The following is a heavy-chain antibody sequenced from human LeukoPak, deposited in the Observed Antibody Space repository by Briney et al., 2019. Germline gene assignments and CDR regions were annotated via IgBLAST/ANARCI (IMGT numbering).Heavy chain of an antibody. CDR2: INTNTGNP. CDR3: ARESCSSTSCYSDAFDI. J-gene: IGHJ3*02. CDR1: GYTFTSYA. V-gene: IGHV7-4-1*02. D-gene: IGHD2-2*01. Sequence: ASVKVSCKASGYTFTSYAMNWVRQAPGQGLEWMGWINTNTGNPTYAQGFTGRFVLSLDTSVSTAYLQISSLKAEDTAVYYCARESCSSTSCYSDAFDIWGQGTMVTVSS.